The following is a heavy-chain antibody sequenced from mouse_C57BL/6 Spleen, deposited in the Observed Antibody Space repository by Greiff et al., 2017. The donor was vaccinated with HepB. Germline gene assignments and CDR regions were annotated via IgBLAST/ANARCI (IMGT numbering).Heavy chain of an antibody. J-gene: IGHJ2*01. CDR2: SRNKANDYTT. Sequence: EVHLVESGGGLVQSGRSLRLSCATSGFTFSDFYMEWVRQAPGKGLEWIAASRNKANDYTTEYSASVKGRFIVSRDTSQSILYLQMNALRAEDTAIYYCARDASYYFDYWGQGTTLTVSS. CDR1: GFTFSDFY. CDR3: ARDASYYFDY. V-gene: IGHV7-1*01.